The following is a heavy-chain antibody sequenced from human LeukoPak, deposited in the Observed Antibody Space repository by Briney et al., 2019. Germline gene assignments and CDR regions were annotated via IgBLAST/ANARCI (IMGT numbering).Heavy chain of an antibody. J-gene: IGHJ5*02. CDR3: ARLIAVAGPYGWFDP. V-gene: IGHV5-51*01. CDR2: IYPGDSDT. D-gene: IGHD6-19*01. Sequence: GESLKFSCKGSGYSFTSYRIGRVRQMPGKGLEWMGIIYPGDSDTRYSPSFQGQVTISADKSISTAYLQWSSLKASDTAMYYCARLIAVAGPYGWFDPWGQGTLVTVSS. CDR1: GYSFTSYR.